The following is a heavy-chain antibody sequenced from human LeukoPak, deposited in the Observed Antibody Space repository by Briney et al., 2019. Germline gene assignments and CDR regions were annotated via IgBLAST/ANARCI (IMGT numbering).Heavy chain of an antibody. V-gene: IGHV1-18*01. D-gene: IGHD2-15*01. CDR3: AKDFYNSGGRWYDCFDI. J-gene: IGHJ3*02. CDR1: GYTFSNFG. CDR2: ISGYNDDT. Sequence: ASGKVSCKASGYTFSNFGISWVRQAPGQGLEWMGWISGYNDDTHYAQKFQGRVTMTTDTSTNTAYMDLRSLRSDDTAMYYCAKDFYNSGGRWYDCFDIWGQGTMVTVSS.